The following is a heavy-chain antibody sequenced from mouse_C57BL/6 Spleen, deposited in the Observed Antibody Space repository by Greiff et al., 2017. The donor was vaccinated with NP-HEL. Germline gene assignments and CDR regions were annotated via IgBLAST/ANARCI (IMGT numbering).Heavy chain of an antibody. Sequence: QVQLQQSGAELVKPGASVKISCKASGYAFSSYWMNWVKQRPGKGLEWIGQIYPGDGDTNSNGKFKGKATLTADKSSSTAYMQLSSLTSKDSAVYFCARAVSFTTVVATDYWGQGTTLTVSS. J-gene: IGHJ2*01. CDR1: GYAFSSYW. V-gene: IGHV1-80*01. CDR3: ARAVSFTTVVATDY. CDR2: IYPGDGDT. D-gene: IGHD1-1*01.